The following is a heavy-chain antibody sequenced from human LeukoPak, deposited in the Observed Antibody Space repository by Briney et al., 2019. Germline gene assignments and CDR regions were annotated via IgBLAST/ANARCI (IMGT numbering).Heavy chain of an antibody. CDR1: NGSMSHRY. D-gene: IGHD3-22*01. CDR2: VFYTGSA. Sequence: SETLSLTCIVSNGSMSHRYWSWVRQPPGKGLEWMGYVFYTGSANYNPSLKSRVTISVDTSKNQFSLKVSSVTAADTAVYYCARHRSTYDKRGYFDSWGQGTPVTVSS. CDR3: ARHRSTYDKRGYFDS. V-gene: IGHV4-59*08. J-gene: IGHJ4*02.